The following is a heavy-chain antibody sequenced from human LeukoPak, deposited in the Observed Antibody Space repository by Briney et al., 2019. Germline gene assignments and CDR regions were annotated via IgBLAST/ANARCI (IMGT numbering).Heavy chain of an antibody. V-gene: IGHV1-69*06. CDR3: AREGYYYGSGPLGI. CDR1: GYTFTGYY. D-gene: IGHD3-10*01. CDR2: IIPIFGTA. Sequence: SVKVSCKASGYTFTGYYMHWVRQAPGQGLEWMGGIIPIFGTANYAQKFQGRVTITADKSTSTAYMELSSLRSEDTAVYYCAREGYYYGSGPLGIWGQGTMVTVSS. J-gene: IGHJ3*02.